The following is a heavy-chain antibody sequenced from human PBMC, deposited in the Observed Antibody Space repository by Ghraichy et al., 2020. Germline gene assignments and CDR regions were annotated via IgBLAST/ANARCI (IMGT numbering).Heavy chain of an antibody. D-gene: IGHD7-27*01. J-gene: IGHJ4*02. CDR3: ARGLTGDPLALGY. CDR1: GGTFSSYA. CDR2: IIPIFGTE. Sequence: SVKVSCKASGGTFSSYAISWVRQAPGQGLEWMGGIIPIFGTENYAQKFQGRVTITADESTSTAYMELSSLRSEDTAVYYCARGLTGDPLALGYWGQGTLVTVSS. V-gene: IGHV1-69*13.